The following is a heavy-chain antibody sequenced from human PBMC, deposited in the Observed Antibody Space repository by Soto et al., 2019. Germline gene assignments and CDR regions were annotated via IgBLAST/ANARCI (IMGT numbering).Heavy chain of an antibody. J-gene: IGHJ6*02. CDR1: GYRFTRYW. CDR3: ARHPYGMDV. V-gene: IGHV5-51*01. Sequence: PGESXTISCKGSGYRFTRYWIGWVRQMPGKGLEWMGIIYPGDSETRYSPSFQGQVTISADKSISTAYLQWSSLKASDTAMYYCARHPYGMDVWGQGTTVTVSS. CDR2: IYPGDSET.